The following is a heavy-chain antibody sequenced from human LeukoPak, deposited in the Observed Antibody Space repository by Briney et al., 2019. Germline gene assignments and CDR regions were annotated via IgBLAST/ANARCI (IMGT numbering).Heavy chain of an antibody. Sequence: GGSLRLSCATSGFTLTNFAMPWVRQAPGKGLEYVSAMSSDGGTTYYANSVKGRFTMSRDKSKNAVYLQMGSLRPDDMAVYYCARGGSLSAYDSWGQGTLVTVSS. V-gene: IGHV3-64*01. CDR2: MSSDGGTT. J-gene: IGHJ4*02. CDR3: ARGGSLSAYDS. CDR1: GFTLTNFA. D-gene: IGHD2/OR15-2a*01.